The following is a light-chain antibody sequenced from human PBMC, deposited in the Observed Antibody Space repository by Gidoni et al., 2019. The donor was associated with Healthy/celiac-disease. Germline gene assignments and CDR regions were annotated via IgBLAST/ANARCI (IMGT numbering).Light chain of an antibody. CDR3: QQYNNWPRT. CDR1: QSVSSN. J-gene: IGKJ1*01. CDR2: GAS. V-gene: IGKV3-15*01. Sequence: EIVMTQSPATLSVSPGERATLSCRASQSVSSNLAYGASTRATGIPARFSGSGSGTEFTLTISSLQSEDFAVYYCQQYNNWPRTFXQXTKVEIK.